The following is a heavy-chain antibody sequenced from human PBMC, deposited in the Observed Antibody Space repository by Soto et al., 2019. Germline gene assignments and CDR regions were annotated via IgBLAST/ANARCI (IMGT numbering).Heavy chain of an antibody. D-gene: IGHD2-15*01. CDR3: ARGCGGRCNSGALVDY. V-gene: IGHV4-34*01. CDR1: GGSFSGYY. CDR2: INHSGRT. J-gene: IGHJ4*02. Sequence: QVQLQQWGAGLLKPSETLSLTCAVYGGSFSGYYWSWIRQPPGKGLEWIGEINHSGRTNYNPSLKSRVTISVDTSKNKFSLKLSSVTASDTAVYYCARGCGGRCNSGALVDYWGQGPLVTVSS.